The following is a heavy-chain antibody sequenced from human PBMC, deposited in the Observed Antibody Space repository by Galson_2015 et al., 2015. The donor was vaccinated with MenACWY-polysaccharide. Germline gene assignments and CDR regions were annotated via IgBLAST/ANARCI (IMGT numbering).Heavy chain of an antibody. J-gene: IGHJ4*02. CDR1: GFSLNTRGVG. V-gene: IGHV2-5*02. D-gene: IGHD3-10*01. Sequence: PALVKPTQTLTLTCTFSGFSLNTRGVGVGWIRQPPGKALERLALIYWDNDKRYSPSLKTRLTITKDTSKNQVFLAMTNVDPVDTATYYCAHGQYYYATSSFSYYFDVWGPGTLVTVSS. CDR3: AHGQYYYATSSFSYYFDV. CDR2: IYWDNDK.